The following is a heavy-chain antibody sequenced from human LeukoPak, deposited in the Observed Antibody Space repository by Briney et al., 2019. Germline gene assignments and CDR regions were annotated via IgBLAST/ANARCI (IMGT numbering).Heavy chain of an antibody. CDR1: GYTFTSYG. CDR3: ARVVHYYDSSGYSY. V-gene: IGHV1-18*01. CDR2: ISAYNGNT. Sequence: ASVKVSCKASGYTFTSYGISWVRQAPGQGLEWMGWISAYNGNTNYAQKLQGRVTMTADTSTSTAYMELRSLRSDDTAVCYCARVVHYYDSSGYSYWGQGTLVTVSS. J-gene: IGHJ4*02. D-gene: IGHD3-22*01.